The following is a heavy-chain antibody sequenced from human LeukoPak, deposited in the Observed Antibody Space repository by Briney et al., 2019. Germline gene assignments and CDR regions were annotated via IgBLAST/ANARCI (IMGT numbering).Heavy chain of an antibody. J-gene: IGHJ5*02. Sequence: ASVKVSCKASGYTFTSYAMHWVRQAPGQRLEWRGWINAGNGNTKYSQKIQGRVTLTRDTSASTAYMELSSLRSEDTAVYYCARDSIAAATNWFDPWGQGTLVTVSS. CDR3: ARDSIAAATNWFDP. CDR2: INAGNGNT. CDR1: GYTFTSYA. D-gene: IGHD6-13*01. V-gene: IGHV1-3*01.